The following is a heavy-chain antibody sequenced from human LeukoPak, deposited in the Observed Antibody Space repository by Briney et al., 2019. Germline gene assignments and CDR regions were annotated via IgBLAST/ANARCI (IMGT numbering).Heavy chain of an antibody. CDR2: TNRDGSST. J-gene: IGHJ4*02. V-gene: IGHV3-74*01. CDR3: ARDSVEWYIFDY. CDR1: GFTFSSYW. D-gene: IGHD3-3*01. Sequence: GGSLRLSCAACGFTFSSYWMHWVRQAPGEGPVWVARTNRDGSSTAYADSVKGRFTISKDNAKNTLYLLMNSLRAEDTAVYYCARDSVEWYIFDYWGQGTLVTVSS.